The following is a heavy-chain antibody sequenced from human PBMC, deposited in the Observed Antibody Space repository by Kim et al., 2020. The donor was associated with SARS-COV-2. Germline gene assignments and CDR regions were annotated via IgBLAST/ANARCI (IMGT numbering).Heavy chain of an antibody. Sequence: GGSLRLSCAASGFTFSDAWMSWVRQAPGKGLEWVGRIQSKTDGGTPDYAAPVKGRFSNSRDDSKNPLYLQMNSLKTEDTAVYYCSTDRGALTAWGQGTLVTVSS. D-gene: IGHD2-21*02. CDR3: STDRGALTA. CDR1: GFTFSDAW. V-gene: IGHV3-15*01. CDR2: IQSKTDGGTP. J-gene: IGHJ4*02.